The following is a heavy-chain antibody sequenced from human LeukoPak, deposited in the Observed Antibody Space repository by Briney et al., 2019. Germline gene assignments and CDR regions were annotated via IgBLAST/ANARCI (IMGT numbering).Heavy chain of an antibody. Sequence: PGGSLRLSCAASGFTFSSYSMNWVRQAPGKGLEWASYISSSSSTIYYADSVKGRFTISRDNAKNSLYLQMNSLRAEDTAVYYCARESLDPYYYYYYMDVWGKGTTVTVSS. V-gene: IGHV3-48*01. J-gene: IGHJ6*03. CDR3: ARESLDPYYYYYYMDV. CDR2: ISSSSSTI. CDR1: GFTFSSYS. D-gene: IGHD3-3*01.